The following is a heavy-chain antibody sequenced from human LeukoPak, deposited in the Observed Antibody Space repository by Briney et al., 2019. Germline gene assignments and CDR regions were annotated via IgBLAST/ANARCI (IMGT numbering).Heavy chain of an antibody. J-gene: IGHJ6*03. Sequence: GGSLRLSCAASGFTFSSYGVHWARQAPGKGLEGVAFIRFDGSIKYYADSVKGRFTISRDNSKNTLYLQMNSLRAEDTAVYYCAKEPGRQQLANTPYYYYYYYMDVWGKGTTVTVSS. CDR3: AKEPGRQQLANTPYYYYYYYMDV. CDR2: IRFDGSIK. D-gene: IGHD6-13*01. V-gene: IGHV3-30*02. CDR1: GFTFSSYG.